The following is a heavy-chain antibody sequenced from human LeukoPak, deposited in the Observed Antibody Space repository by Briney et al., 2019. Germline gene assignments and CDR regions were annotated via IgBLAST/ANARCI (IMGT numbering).Heavy chain of an antibody. D-gene: IGHD5-24*01. CDR2: IDYDGGSG. Sequence: GGSLRLSCTVSGFTLSSYEMSWIRQAPGKGLEWVSSIDYDGGSGHYADSVKGRFTISRDNSKNTLYLQMNSLRAEDTAVYYCAKQDGYNPIDYWGQGTLVTVSS. V-gene: IGHV3-23*01. J-gene: IGHJ4*02. CDR3: AKQDGYNPIDY. CDR1: GFTLSSYE.